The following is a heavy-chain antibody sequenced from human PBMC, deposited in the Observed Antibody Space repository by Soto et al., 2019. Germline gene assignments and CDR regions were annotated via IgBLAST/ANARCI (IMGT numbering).Heavy chain of an antibody. V-gene: IGHV1-46*01. Sequence: QVQLVQSGAEVKKPGASVKLSCRTSGYTFTHYYIHWVRQAPGQGLEWLAIINPASGSTNYAQDFQDRVTLTMDTSTTTVYMELSGLRAEDTAICYCARDLAAGDHWGQGTLVTVSS. J-gene: IGHJ4*02. CDR3: ARDLAAGDH. CDR1: GYTFTHYY. D-gene: IGHD6-13*01. CDR2: INPASGST.